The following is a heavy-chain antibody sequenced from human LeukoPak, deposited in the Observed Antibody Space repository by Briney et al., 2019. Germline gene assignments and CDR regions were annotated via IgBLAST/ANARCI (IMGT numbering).Heavy chain of an antibody. Sequence: SQTLSLTCTVSGYSINRGYYRGSIRQPPGKGLEWIGSIYHSGSTYYNPSLKSRVTISVDTSKNQFSLKLSSVTAADTAVYYCARDPVDRPCSGGSCYSLNWFDPWGQGTLVTVSS. D-gene: IGHD2-15*01. CDR3: ARDPVDRPCSGGSCYSLNWFDP. CDR2: IYHSGST. J-gene: IGHJ5*02. CDR1: GYSINRGYY. V-gene: IGHV4-38-2*02.